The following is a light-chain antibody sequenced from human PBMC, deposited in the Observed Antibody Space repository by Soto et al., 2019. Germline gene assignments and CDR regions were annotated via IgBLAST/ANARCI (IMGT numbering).Light chain of an antibody. CDR3: SSSTGSSTVV. V-gene: IGLV2-14*01. J-gene: IGLJ2*01. CDR1: SSDVGAYHL. Sequence: QSALTQPSSVSGSPGQSITISCTGTSSDVGAYHLVSWYQQHPGTAPKVLVYDVSNRPSGVSYRFSGSKSGNTASLTFDGLQAEDEADYYCSSSTGSSTVVFGGGTKVTVL. CDR2: DVS.